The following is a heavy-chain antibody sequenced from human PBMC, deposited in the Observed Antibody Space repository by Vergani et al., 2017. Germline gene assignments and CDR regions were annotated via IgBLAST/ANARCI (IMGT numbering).Heavy chain of an antibody. V-gene: IGHV3-49*03. J-gene: IGHJ5*02. CDR3: TRADWDFGVTHWGPNWFDP. D-gene: IGHD3-3*01. CDR1: GFTFGDYA. CDR2: IRSKAYGGTT. Sequence: EVQLVESGGGLVQPGRSLRLSCTASGFTFGDYAMSWFRQAPGKGLEWVGFIRSKAYGGTTEYAASVKGRFTISSDDSKSIAYLQMNSLKTEDTAVYYCTRADWDFGVTHWGPNWFDPWGQGTLVTVSS.